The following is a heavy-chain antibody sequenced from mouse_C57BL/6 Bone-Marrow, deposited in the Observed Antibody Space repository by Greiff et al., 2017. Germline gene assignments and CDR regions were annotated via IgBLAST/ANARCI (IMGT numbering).Heavy chain of an antibody. CDR3: TTLLTTVVAPDY. J-gene: IGHJ2*01. D-gene: IGHD1-1*01. CDR2: IDPENGDT. Sequence: EVKLLESGAELVRPGASVKLSCTASGFNITDDYMPWVKQRPEQGLEWIGWIDPENGDTEYASKFQGKATITADTSSNTAYLQLSSLTSEDTAVYYCTTLLTTVVAPDYWGQGTTLTVSS. V-gene: IGHV14-4*01. CDR1: GFNITDDY.